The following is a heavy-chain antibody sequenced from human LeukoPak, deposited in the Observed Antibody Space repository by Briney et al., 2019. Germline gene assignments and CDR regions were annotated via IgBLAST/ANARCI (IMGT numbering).Heavy chain of an antibody. J-gene: IGHJ4*02. Sequence: ASAKVSCKASGYTFTSYYMHWVRQAPGQGLEWMGIINPSGGSTSYAQKFQGRVTMTRDTSTSTVYMELSSLRSEDTAVYYCAREYQRWGLFYWGQGTLVTVSS. V-gene: IGHV1-46*01. CDR3: AREYQRWGLFY. CDR2: INPSGGST. D-gene: IGHD2-2*01. CDR1: GYTFTSYY.